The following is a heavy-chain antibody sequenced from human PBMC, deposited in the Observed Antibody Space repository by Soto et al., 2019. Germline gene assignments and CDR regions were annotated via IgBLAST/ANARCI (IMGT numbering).Heavy chain of an antibody. V-gene: IGHV4-59*08. CDR2: VYHSAKT. J-gene: IGHJ2*01. CDR1: GDYVTSHY. CDR3: ARPRGVAPAVWYFDL. D-gene: IGHD2-8*01. Sequence: QVQLQESGPGLVKPSETLSLTCTVSGDYVTSHYWSWIRQPPGKGLECIGYVYHSAKTDSSPAIKSRVTISMDTSKNQISLSLTSGTAADTAVYYCARPRGVAPAVWYFDLWGRGTLVTVSS.